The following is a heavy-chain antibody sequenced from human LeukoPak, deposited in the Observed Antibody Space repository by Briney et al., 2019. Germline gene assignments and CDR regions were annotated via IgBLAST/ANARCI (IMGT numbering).Heavy chain of an antibody. Sequence: ASVKVSCKASGYTFTKYGITWVRQAPGQGLEWMGWISTYNGNTNYAQKLQGRVTMTTDTSTSTAYMELSSLRSEDTAVYYCARGGVLLWFGELLSSEYNWFDPWGQGTLVTVSS. J-gene: IGHJ5*02. D-gene: IGHD3-10*01. CDR2: ISTYNGNT. CDR1: GYTFTKYG. V-gene: IGHV1-18*01. CDR3: ARGGVLLWFGELLSSEYNWFDP.